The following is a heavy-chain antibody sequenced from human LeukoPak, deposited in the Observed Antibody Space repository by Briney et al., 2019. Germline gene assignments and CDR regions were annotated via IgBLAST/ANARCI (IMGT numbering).Heavy chain of an antibody. Sequence: PGGSLRLSCAASGFTFSSYGMHWVRQAPGKGLEWVAVISYDGSNKYYADSVKGRFTISRDNSKNTLYLQMNSLRAEDTAVYYCARESSAAGQALDYWGQGTLVTVSS. D-gene: IGHD6-13*01. CDR3: ARESSAAGQALDY. J-gene: IGHJ4*02. CDR2: ISYDGSNK. V-gene: IGHV3-30*03. CDR1: GFTFSSYG.